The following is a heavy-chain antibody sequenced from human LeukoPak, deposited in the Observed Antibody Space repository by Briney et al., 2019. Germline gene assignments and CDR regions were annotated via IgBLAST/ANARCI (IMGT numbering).Heavy chain of an antibody. CDR3: VRRGPNNSGLDY. CDR2: ITSTSSDI. V-gene: IGHV3-21*01. J-gene: IGHJ4*02. CDR1: GFTFSSYS. Sequence: AGSLSLSCAASGFTFSSYSFKWVRKAPGKGLEWVASITSTSSDIYYSDSVQGRFAVSRDDAKNSLYLQMNSLRVEDTAVFYPVRRGPNNSGLDYWGQGTLVTVSS. D-gene: IGHD5-12*01.